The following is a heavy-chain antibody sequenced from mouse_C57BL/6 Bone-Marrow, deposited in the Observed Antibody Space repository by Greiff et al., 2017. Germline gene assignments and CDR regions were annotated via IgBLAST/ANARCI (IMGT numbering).Heavy chain of an antibody. Sequence: VQLQQPGAELVKPGASVKLSCKASGYTFTSYWMQWVKQRPGQGLEWIGEIDPSDSYTNYNQKFKGKATLTVDTSSSTAYMQLSSLTSEDSAVYYCARSTGYVDYFDDWGQGTTLTVSS. CDR2: IDPSDSYT. V-gene: IGHV1-50*01. CDR1: GYTFTSYW. D-gene: IGHD3-2*02. CDR3: ARSTGYVDYFDD. J-gene: IGHJ2*01.